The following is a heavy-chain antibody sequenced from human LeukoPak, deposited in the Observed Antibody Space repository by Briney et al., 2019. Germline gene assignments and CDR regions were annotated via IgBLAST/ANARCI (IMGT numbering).Heavy chain of an antibody. Sequence: ASVKVYCKASGYTFTSYGISWVRQAPGQGLEWMGWISAYNGNTNYAQKLQGRVTMTTDTSTSTAYMELRSLRSDDTAVYYRARVKITFGGVIDLFDYWGQGTLVTVSS. CDR2: ISAYNGNT. V-gene: IGHV1-18*04. D-gene: IGHD3-16*02. CDR3: ARVKITFGGVIDLFDY. J-gene: IGHJ4*02. CDR1: GYTFTSYG.